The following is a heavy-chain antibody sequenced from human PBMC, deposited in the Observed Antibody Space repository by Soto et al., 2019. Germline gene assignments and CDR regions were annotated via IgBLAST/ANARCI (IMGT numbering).Heavy chain of an antibody. CDR1: GGSISSSSYY. J-gene: IGHJ4*02. Sequence: SETLSLTCTVSGGSISSSSYYWGWIRQPPGKGLEWIGSIYYSGSTYYNPSLKSRVTISVDTSKNQFSLKLSSVTAADTAVYYCASYDFWSGYSFFDYWGQGTLVTVSS. V-gene: IGHV4-39*01. D-gene: IGHD3-3*01. CDR3: ASYDFWSGYSFFDY. CDR2: IYYSGST.